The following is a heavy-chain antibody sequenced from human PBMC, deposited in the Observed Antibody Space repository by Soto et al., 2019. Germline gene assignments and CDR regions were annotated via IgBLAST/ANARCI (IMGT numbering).Heavy chain of an antibody. CDR1: GGTFSNYA. CDR2: IIPIFGTA. D-gene: IGHD3-16*01. Sequence: QGQLVQSGAEVKKPGSSVKVSCKASGGTFSNYAITWVRQAPGQGLEWMGRIIPIFGTANYAQQFQGRVTITADESTTTAYLELSSLRSEDTAVYYCARDRPARVTSIGGYYYYGMDVWGQGTTVTVSS. J-gene: IGHJ6*02. V-gene: IGHV1-69*01. CDR3: ARDRPARVTSIGGYYYYGMDV.